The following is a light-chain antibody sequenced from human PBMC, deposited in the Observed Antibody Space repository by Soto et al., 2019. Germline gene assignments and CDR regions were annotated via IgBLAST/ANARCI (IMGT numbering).Light chain of an antibody. Sequence: ELTQSPDILSVSPGETATLSCRASQSVRSNLAWYQQKPGQAPRLLIYGASTRATGIPARFSGSGSGREVTITISSMQYEDFGLNYSQQYNIWPPLTFGGGTKVEIK. V-gene: IGKV3-15*01. CDR2: GAS. CDR3: QQYNIWPPLT. J-gene: IGKJ4*01. CDR1: QSVRSN.